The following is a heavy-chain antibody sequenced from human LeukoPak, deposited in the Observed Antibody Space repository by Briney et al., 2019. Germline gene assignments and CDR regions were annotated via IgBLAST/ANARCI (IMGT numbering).Heavy chain of an antibody. CDR1: GGSISSYY. J-gene: IGHJ5*02. V-gene: IGHV4-59*01. CDR3: ARGRTYRSSSWFDP. D-gene: IGHD6-6*01. CDR2: IYYSGST. Sequence: SETLSLTCTVSGGSISSYYWSWIRQPPGKGLEWIGYIYYSGSTNYNPTLKSRVTISVDTSKNQFSLKLSSVTAADTAVYYCARGRTYRSSSWFDPWGQGTLVTVSS.